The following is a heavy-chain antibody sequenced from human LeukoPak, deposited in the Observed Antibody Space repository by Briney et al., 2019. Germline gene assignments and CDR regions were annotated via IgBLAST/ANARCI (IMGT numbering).Heavy chain of an antibody. J-gene: IGHJ4*02. CDR1: GVTFSIYS. CDR2: ITLSSTTI. CDR3: ARGSGPLWFGDEVY. D-gene: IGHD3-10*01. V-gene: IGHV3-48*02. Sequence: PGGSLRLSCGASGVTFSIYSMNGVRQAPGKGLEWVSYITLSSTTIYYADSVKGRFTISRDNAKNSLYLQMNSLRDEDTAVYYCARGSGPLWFGDEVYGWQEALVTVSS.